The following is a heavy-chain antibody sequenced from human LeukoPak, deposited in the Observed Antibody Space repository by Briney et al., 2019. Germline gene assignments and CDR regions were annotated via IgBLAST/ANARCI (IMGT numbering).Heavy chain of an antibody. D-gene: IGHD3-10*01. V-gene: IGHV3-21*01. Sequence: PGGSLRLSCAASGFIFSAYSMNWVRQAPGKGLEWVSSISSGSSYISYRDSLKGRFSISRDNAKNSLHLQMNSLRAEDTAVYYCARGTLGDGEIIGRIDFWGQGTLVTVSS. CDR1: GFIFSAYS. J-gene: IGHJ4*02. CDR3: ARGTLGDGEIIGRIDF. CDR2: ISSGSSYI.